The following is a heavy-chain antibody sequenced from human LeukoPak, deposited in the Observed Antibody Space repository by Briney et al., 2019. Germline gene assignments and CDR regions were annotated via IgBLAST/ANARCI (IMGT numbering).Heavy chain of an antibody. CDR1: GSTFSSYA. Sequence: GGSLRLSCAASGSTFSSYAMSWVRQAPGKGLEWVSGISGSGSSTYYADSVKGRFTISRDNSKNTLYLQMNSLRAEDTAVYYCAKKGRQFNYDSDTYQYYFDYWGQGTLVTVSS. J-gene: IGHJ4*02. CDR2: ISGSGSST. D-gene: IGHD3-22*01. CDR3: AKKGRQFNYDSDTYQYYFDY. V-gene: IGHV3-23*01.